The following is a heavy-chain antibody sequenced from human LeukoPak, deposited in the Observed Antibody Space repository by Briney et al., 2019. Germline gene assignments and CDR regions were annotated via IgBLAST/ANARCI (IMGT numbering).Heavy chain of an antibody. Sequence: PSETLSLTCVVSGGSVGGYYWGWIRQPPGRGLEWIGYVYYSGSTNYNPSFKSRITISVDTSRNQFSLQLSSVTAADTAVYYCARIHRYCSGGACYVLDNWGQGTLVAVSS. CDR2: VYYSGST. J-gene: IGHJ4*02. CDR3: ARIHRYCSGGACYVLDN. D-gene: IGHD2-15*01. CDR1: GGSVGGYY. V-gene: IGHV4-59*02.